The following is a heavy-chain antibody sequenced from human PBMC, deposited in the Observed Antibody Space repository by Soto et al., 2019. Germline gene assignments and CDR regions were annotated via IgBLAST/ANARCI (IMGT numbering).Heavy chain of an antibody. D-gene: IGHD3-22*01. J-gene: IGHJ4*02. CDR1: GGSISSYY. CDR3: ARVAWYYYDSSGYWPIRYYFDY. CDR2: IYYSGST. Sequence: PSETLSLTCTVSGGSISSYYWSWIRQPPGKGLEWIGYIYYSGSTNYNPSLKSRVTISVDTSKNQFSLKLSSVTAADTAVYYCARVAWYYYDSSGYWPIRYYFDYWGQGTLVTVSS. V-gene: IGHV4-59*01.